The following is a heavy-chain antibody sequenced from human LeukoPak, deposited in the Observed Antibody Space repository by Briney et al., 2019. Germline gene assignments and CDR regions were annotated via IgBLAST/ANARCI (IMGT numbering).Heavy chain of an antibody. V-gene: IGHV4-59*01. CDR3: AREGITMVRGVIDY. D-gene: IGHD3-10*01. J-gene: IGHJ4*02. CDR1: GGSISSYY. CDR2: IYYSGST. Sequence: PSETLSLTCTVSGGSISSYYWSWIRQPPGKGLEWIGYIYYSGSTNYNPSLKSRVTISVDTSKNQFSLKLSSVTAADTAVYYCAREGITMVRGVIDYWGQGTLVTVSS.